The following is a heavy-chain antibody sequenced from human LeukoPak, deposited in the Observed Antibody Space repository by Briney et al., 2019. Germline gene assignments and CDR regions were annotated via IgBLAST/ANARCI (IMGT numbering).Heavy chain of an antibody. CDR2: IGSTGGNT. Sequence: GGSLRLSCAASGFTFSSYSMSWVRQAPGKGLEWVSAIGSTGGNTYYADSVKGRFTISRDNSKNTLYLQMNSLRAEDTAVYYCARVGGDFWSGSNWFDPWGQGTLVTVSS. V-gene: IGHV3-23*01. CDR1: GFTFSSYS. D-gene: IGHD3-3*01. CDR3: ARVGGDFWSGSNWFDP. J-gene: IGHJ5*02.